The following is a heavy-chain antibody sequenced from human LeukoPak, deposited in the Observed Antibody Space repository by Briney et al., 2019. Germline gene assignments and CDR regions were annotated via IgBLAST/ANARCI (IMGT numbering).Heavy chain of an antibody. D-gene: IGHD3-16*01. Sequence: PGGPLRLSCAASGFSLTRSSMHWVRQAPGKGLEWVAFIRYDGSDTNYADSVKGRFIISRDTVKNTLYLQMNSLGPEDTAVYYCVRGDEVDYWGQGTLVTVFS. CDR3: VRGDEVDY. V-gene: IGHV3-30*02. CDR1: GFSLTRSS. J-gene: IGHJ4*02. CDR2: IRYDGSDT.